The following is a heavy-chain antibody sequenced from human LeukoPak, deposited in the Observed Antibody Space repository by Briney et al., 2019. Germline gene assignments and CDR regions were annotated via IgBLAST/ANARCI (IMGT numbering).Heavy chain of an antibody. V-gene: IGHV1-18*01. CDR2: ISAYNGNT. Sequence: ALVKVSCKASGYTFTSYGISWVRQAPGQGLEWMGWISAYNGNTNYAQKLQGRVTMTTDTSTSTAYMELRSLRSDDTAVYYCARDPCGYSSGRRRYGMDVWGQGTTVTVSS. CDR1: GYTFTSYG. J-gene: IGHJ6*02. CDR3: ARDPCGYSSGRRRYGMDV. D-gene: IGHD6-19*01.